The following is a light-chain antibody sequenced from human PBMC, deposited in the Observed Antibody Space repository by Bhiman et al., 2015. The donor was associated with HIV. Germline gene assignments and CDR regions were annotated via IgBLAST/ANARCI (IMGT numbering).Light chain of an antibody. V-gene: IGLV3-1*01. CDR3: QAWDSSPNVV. CDR1: KLGDKY. Sequence: SYELTQPPSVSVSPRQTASITCSGDKLGDKYVCWYQQKPGQSPVLVIYQDTKRPSGIPERFSGSKSGNTATLTISGTQAMDEADYYCQAWDSSPNVVFGGGTKLTVL. J-gene: IGLJ2*01. CDR2: QDT.